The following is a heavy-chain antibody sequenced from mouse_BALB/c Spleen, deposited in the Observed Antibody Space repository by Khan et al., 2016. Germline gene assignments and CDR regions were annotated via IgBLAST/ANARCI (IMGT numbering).Heavy chain of an antibody. V-gene: IGHV14-3*02. CDR1: GFNIKDTY. D-gene: IGHD2-1*01. CDR3: ARSNYGNYGEGHTIDY. CDR2: IDPANGNT. Sequence: EVQLQESGAELVKPGASVKLSCTASGFNIKDTYMPWVKQRPEQGLEWLGRIDPANGNTKYDPKFQGKATITADTSSNTAYLQLSSLTSEDTAVYYCARSNYGNYGEGHTIDYWGQGTSVTVSS. J-gene: IGHJ4*01.